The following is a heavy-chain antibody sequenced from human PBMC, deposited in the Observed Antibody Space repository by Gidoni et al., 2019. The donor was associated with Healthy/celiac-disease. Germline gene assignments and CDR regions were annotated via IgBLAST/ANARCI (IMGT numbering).Heavy chain of an antibody. D-gene: IGHD2-21*02. CDR1: GFTFSSYG. CDR3: ARVGRTGGDWAFDGMDV. CDR2: IWYDGSNK. V-gene: IGHV3-33*01. Sequence: QVQLVESGGGVVQPGRSLRLSCAASGFTFSSYGMHWGRQAPGKGLEWVAVIWYDGSNKYYADSVKGRFTISRDNSKNTLYLQMNSLRAEDTAVYYCARVGRTGGDWAFDGMDVWGQGTTVTVSS. J-gene: IGHJ6*02.